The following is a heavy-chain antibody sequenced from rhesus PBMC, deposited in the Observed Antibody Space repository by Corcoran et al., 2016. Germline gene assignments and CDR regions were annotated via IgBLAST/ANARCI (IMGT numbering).Heavy chain of an antibody. V-gene: IGHV4-106*01. CDR2: IYGGGGAT. J-gene: IGHJ5-1*01. CDR3: WLDQFDV. D-gene: IGHD2-33*01. Sequence: QVQLQESGPGLVKPSETLSLTCAVSGGSISDSYFLSWVRQPPGRGLGWIGYIYGGGGATSYNTSLKNRVTMSRDTSKNQFSLKLTSVTAADTAVYYCWLDQFDVWGAGVLVTVSS. CDR1: GGSISDSYF.